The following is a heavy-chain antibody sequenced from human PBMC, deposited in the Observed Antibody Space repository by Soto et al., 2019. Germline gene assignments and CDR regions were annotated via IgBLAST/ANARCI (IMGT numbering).Heavy chain of an antibody. Sequence: QVQLVQSGAEVTKPGASVKVSCKASGYPFTGYYMHWVRQAPGQGLEWMGWINPNTGGTNSAQKSQGRVTMTRDTSISAAYMELSRLRSDDTAVYYCARDHYYYDSSGCFAYWGQGTLVTV. V-gene: IGHV1-2*02. CDR2: INPNTGGT. J-gene: IGHJ4*02. CDR1: GYPFTGYY. D-gene: IGHD3-22*01. CDR3: ARDHYYYDSSGCFAY.